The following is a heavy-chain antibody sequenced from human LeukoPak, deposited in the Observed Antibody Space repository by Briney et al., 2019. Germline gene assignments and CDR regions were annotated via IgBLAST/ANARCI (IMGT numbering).Heavy chain of an antibody. CDR1: GGSISSYY. Sequence: SETLSLTCTVSGGSISSYYCSWIRQPPGKGLEWNGYIYYSGSTNYNPSLKSRVTISVDTSKNQFSLKLRSVTDSDTAVYYFARLLQYYYDSSGYYYVDYYYGMDVWGQGTTVTVSS. CDR3: ARLLQYYYDSSGYYYVDYYYGMDV. J-gene: IGHJ6*02. CDR2: IYYSGST. D-gene: IGHD3-22*01. V-gene: IGHV4-59*08.